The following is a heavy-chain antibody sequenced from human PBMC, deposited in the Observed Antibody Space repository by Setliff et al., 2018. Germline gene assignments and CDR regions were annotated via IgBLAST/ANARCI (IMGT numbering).Heavy chain of an antibody. CDR1: GYTFTKDA. J-gene: IGHJ5*02. V-gene: IGHV1-3*04. D-gene: IGHD3-22*01. CDR3: ARAGSSYCDTTGYCYFWGFDP. CDR2: INTDNGDT. Sequence: GASVKVSCKASGYTFTKDAIHWLRQAPGQRPEWMGWINTDNGDTRYSQNFQGRVTITRDTSANTVYMELSSLRSEDTSVYYCARAGSSYCDTTGYCYFWGFDPWGQGTLVTVSS.